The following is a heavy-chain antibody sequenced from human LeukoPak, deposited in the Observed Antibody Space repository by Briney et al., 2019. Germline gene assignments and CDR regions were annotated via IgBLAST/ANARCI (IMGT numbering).Heavy chain of an antibody. CDR1: GGTFSSYA. Sequence: GASVKVSCKASGGTFSSYAISWVRQAPGQGLEWMGGIIPIFGTANYAQKFQGRVTITADKSTSTAYMELSSLRSEDTAVYYCARTQWGTMVRGLSFDYWGQGTLVTVSS. J-gene: IGHJ4*02. V-gene: IGHV1-69*06. CDR3: ARTQWGTMVRGLSFDY. D-gene: IGHD3-10*01. CDR2: IIPIFGTA.